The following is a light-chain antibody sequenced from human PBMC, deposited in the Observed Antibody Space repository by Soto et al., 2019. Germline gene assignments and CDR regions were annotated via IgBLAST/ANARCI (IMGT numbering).Light chain of an antibody. Sequence: ESVLTQSPGTLSLSPGEKATLSCRASQSVSSSYLAWYQQKPGQAPRLLIYGASSRGTGIPDRFSGSGSGTDFTLTVSRLEPEDFAVYYCQQFGSSSWTFGQGTKVEIK. J-gene: IGKJ1*01. CDR3: QQFGSSSWT. V-gene: IGKV3-20*01. CDR1: QSVSSSY. CDR2: GAS.